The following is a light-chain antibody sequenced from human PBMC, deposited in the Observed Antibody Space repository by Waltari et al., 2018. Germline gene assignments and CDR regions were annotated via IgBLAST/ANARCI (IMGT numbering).Light chain of an antibody. CDR1: SSDIGSYNL. CDR2: EGS. V-gene: IGLV2-23*03. Sequence: QSALTQPASVSGSPGQSITISCTGTSSDIGSYNLVSWYQQHPGKAPKLLIYEGSKRPLGVSNRFSGSKSGNTASLTISGLQTEDEADYYCCSYAGSSIFVVFGGGTKLTVL. CDR3: CSYAGSSIFVV. J-gene: IGLJ2*01.